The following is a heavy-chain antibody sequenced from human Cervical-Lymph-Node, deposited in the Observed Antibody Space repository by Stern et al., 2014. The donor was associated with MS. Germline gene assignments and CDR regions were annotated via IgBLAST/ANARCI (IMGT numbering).Heavy chain of an antibody. Sequence: VQLVESGPEVRKPGSSVKVSCQASGGTLSSYTFSWVRQAPGQGLEWMGGISAYNGNTNYAQKLQGRVTMTTDTSTSTAYMELRSLRSDDTAVYYCARAFRNWFDPWGQGTLVTVSS. CDR3: ARAFRNWFDP. CDR2: ISAYNGNT. J-gene: IGHJ5*02. D-gene: IGHD2-21*01. CDR1: GGTLSSYT. V-gene: IGHV1-18*01.